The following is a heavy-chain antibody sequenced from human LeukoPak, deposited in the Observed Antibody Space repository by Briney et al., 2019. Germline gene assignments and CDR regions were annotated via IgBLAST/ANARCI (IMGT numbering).Heavy chain of an antibody. J-gene: IGHJ4*02. CDR3: ARPITFGGVIVVNYFDY. V-gene: IGHV2-5*02. Sequence: SGPTLVNPTQTLTLTCTFSVFSLSTSGVGVGWIRRPPGKALEWLALIYWDDDKRYSPSLKSRLTITKDTSKNQVVLTMTNMDPVDTATYYCARPITFGGVIVVNYFDYWGQGTLVTVSS. CDR2: IYWDDDK. D-gene: IGHD3-16*02. CDR1: VFSLSTSGVG.